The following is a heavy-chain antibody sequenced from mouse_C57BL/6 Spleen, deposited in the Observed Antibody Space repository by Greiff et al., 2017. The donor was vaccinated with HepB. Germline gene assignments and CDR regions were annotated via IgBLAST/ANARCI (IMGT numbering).Heavy chain of an antibody. CDR3: AIYYYGTYAMDY. Sequence: QVQLKQSGAELVRPGTSVKMSCKASGYTFTNYWIGWAKQRPGHGLEWIGDIYPGGGYTNYNEKVKGKATLTADKSSSTAYMQFSSLTSEDSAIYYCAIYYYGTYAMDYWGQGTSVTVSS. D-gene: IGHD1-1*01. V-gene: IGHV1-63*01. J-gene: IGHJ4*01. CDR1: GYTFTNYW. CDR2: IYPGGGYT.